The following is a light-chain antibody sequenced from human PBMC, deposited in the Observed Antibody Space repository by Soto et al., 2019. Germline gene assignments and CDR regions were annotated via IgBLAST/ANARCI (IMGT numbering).Light chain of an antibody. V-gene: IGKV3-11*01. CDR3: QQRSSWPPIT. CDR2: DAS. CDR1: QSVSNY. J-gene: IGKJ5*01. Sequence: IVLTQSPAPLSLSPGERATLSCKASQSVSNYLAWYQHKPGQAPRLLLYDASNRATGIPARFSGSGSGTDFTLTISSLEPEDFSVYYCQQRSSWPPITLGQGTRLEIK.